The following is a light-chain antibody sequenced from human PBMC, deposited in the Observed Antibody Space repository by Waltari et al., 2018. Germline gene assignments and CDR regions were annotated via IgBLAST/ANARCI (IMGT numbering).Light chain of an antibody. Sequence: QSALTQPASVSGSPGQSLTIPCTGPSSAVGAYNYVSWYQQHPGKVPKPMIYDVSQRPSGISSRFSASKSGNAASLTISGLQFEDEADYYCSSYRSDNTLIFGGGTKLTVL. J-gene: IGLJ2*01. CDR3: SSYRSDNTLI. CDR1: SSAVGAYNY. CDR2: DVS. V-gene: IGLV2-14*03.